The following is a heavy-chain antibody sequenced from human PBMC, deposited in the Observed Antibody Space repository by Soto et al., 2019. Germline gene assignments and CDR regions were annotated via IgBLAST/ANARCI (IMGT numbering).Heavy chain of an antibody. D-gene: IGHD3-3*01. CDR3: ARGFYDFWSGYAGALEY. Sequence: QVQLVESGGGVVQPGRSLRLSCAASGFTFSSYAMHWVRQAPGKGLEWVAVISYDGSNKYYADSVKGRFTISRDNSKNTLYLQMNSLRAEDTAVYYCARGFYDFWSGYAGALEYWGQGTLVTVSS. CDR1: GFTFSSYA. J-gene: IGHJ4*02. CDR2: ISYDGSNK. V-gene: IGHV3-30-3*01.